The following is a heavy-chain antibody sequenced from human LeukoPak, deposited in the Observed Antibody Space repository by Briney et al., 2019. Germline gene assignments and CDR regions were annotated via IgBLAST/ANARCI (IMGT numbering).Heavy chain of an antibody. V-gene: IGHV3-7*01. Sequence: SGGSLRLSCAASGFTFRNHIISWIRQAPGKGLEWVANMRQDGSEKFYVDSVKGRFTISRDNAKNLLSLQMDSLRVDDTAVYYCAREGDAFDFWGQGTVVTVSS. CDR3: AREGDAFDF. CDR1: GFTFRNHI. J-gene: IGHJ3*01. CDR2: MRQDGSEK.